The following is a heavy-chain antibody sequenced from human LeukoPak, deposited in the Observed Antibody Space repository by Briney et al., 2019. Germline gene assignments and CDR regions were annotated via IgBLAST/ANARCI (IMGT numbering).Heavy chain of an antibody. J-gene: IGHJ4*02. CDR2: IYSGGST. D-gene: IGHD3-10*01. Sequence: GGSLRLSCAASGFTVSSNYMSWVRQAPGKGLEWVSVIYSGGSTYYADSVKGRFTISRDNPKNTLYLQMNSLRAEDTAVYYCARDRTMVRGVIDYFDYWGQGTLVTVSS. V-gene: IGHV3-66*01. CDR1: GFTVSSNY. CDR3: ARDRTMVRGVIDYFDY.